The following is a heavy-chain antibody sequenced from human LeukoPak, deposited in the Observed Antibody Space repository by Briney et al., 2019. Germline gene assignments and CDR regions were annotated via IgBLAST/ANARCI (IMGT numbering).Heavy chain of an antibody. Sequence: SVTVSCTASKYTLKNYEISWVRQASGRGLEWVGWIYTKTGNTGSALTFQGRLIITRNTSISTNYMELTSLRSDDTAIYYCARGLQGYYYYYMDVWGEGTTVTVSS. CDR3: ARGLQGYYYYYMDV. J-gene: IGHJ6*03. V-gene: IGHV1-8*01. CDR1: KYTLKNYE. CDR2: IYTKTGNT.